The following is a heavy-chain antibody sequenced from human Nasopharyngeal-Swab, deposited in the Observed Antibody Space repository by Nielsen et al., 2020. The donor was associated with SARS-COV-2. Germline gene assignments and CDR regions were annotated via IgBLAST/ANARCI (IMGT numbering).Heavy chain of an antibody. D-gene: IGHD6-19*01. V-gene: IGHV1-69*10. CDR2: IIPILGIA. CDR1: GGTFSSYA. Sequence: SVKVSCKASGGTFSSYAISWVRQAPGQGLEWMGGIIPILGIAKYAQKFQGRVTITADKSTSTAYMELSSLRSEDTAVYYCSRNGPKGGWYLDYWGQGTLVTVSS. CDR3: SRNGPKGGWYLDY. J-gene: IGHJ4*02.